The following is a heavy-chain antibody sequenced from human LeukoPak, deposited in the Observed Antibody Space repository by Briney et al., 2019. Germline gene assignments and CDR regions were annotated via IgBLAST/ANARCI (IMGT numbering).Heavy chain of an antibody. D-gene: IGHD3-10*01. CDR3: ARVARGDYYYYYMDV. V-gene: IGHV3-74*01. CDR2: INSDGSST. CDR1: GFTFSSYW. Sequence: TGGSLRLSCAASGFTFSSYWMHWVRQAPGKGLVWVSRINSDGSSTSYADSVQGRFTISRDSAKNTLYLQMNSLRAEDTALYYCARVARGDYYYYYMDVWGKGTTVTVSS. J-gene: IGHJ6*03.